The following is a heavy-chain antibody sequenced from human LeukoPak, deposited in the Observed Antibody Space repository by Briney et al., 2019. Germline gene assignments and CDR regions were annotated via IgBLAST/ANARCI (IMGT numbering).Heavy chain of an antibody. J-gene: IGHJ3*02. CDR2: IIPIGLHGTP. CDR3: AGPRSEATVRLRDAFDI. Sequence: SVKVSCKASGGTFSNYAISWVRQAPGQGLEWMGVIIPIGLHGTPNYAQEFQGRVTITTDESMSTASMELRNLRSEDTAVYYCAGPRSEATVRLRDAFDIWGQGTLVTVSS. CDR1: GGTFSNYA. D-gene: IGHD3-10*01. V-gene: IGHV1-69*05.